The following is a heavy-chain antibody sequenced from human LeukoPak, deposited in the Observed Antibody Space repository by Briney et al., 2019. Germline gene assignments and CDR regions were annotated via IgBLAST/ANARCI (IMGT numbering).Heavy chain of an antibody. CDR1: GYTFTSYY. Sequence: ASVKVSCKASGYTFTSYYMHWVRQAPGQGLEWMGIINPSGGSTSYAQKFQGRVTMTRDTSTSTVYMELGSLRSEDTAVYYCARDRGYSVVVVAATSNWFDPWGQGTLVTVSS. V-gene: IGHV1-46*01. D-gene: IGHD2-15*01. CDR3: ARDRGYSVVVVAATSNWFDP. J-gene: IGHJ5*02. CDR2: INPSGGST.